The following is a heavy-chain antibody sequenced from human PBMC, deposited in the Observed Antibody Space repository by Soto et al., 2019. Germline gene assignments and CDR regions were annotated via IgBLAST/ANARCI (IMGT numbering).Heavy chain of an antibody. D-gene: IGHD3-9*01. Sequence: SETLSLTCTVSGGIISSSNYYWGWLRQAPGKELEWIGSIFYSGSTYHSPSLKSRVTMSVDTSKTAFSLQMTYVTAADTAVYYCARHRLVSRYFDLWGRGTLVTVSS. V-gene: IGHV4-39*01. J-gene: IGHJ2*01. CDR2: IFYSGST. CDR3: ARHRLVSRYFDL. CDR1: GGIISSSNYY.